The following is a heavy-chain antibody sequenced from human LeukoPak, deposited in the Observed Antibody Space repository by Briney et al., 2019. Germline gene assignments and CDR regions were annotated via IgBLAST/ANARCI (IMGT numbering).Heavy chain of an antibody. CDR2: ISAYNGNT. CDR1: GYTFTSYG. Sequence: ASVKVSCKASGYTFTSYGISWVRQAPGQGLEWMGWISAYNGNTNYAQKLQGRVTMTTDTSTSTAYMELSSLRSEDTAVYYCASSSLNIVVVPAATWYYFDYWGQGTLVTVSS. J-gene: IGHJ4*02. CDR3: ASSSLNIVVVPAATWYYFDY. V-gene: IGHV1-18*01. D-gene: IGHD2-2*01.